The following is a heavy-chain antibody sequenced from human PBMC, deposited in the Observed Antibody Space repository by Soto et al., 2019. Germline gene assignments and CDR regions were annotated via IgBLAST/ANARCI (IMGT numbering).Heavy chain of an antibody. Sequence: QVQLVESGGGVVQPGRSLRLSCAASGFTFSSYGMHWVRQAPGKGLEWVAVIWYDGSNKYYADSVKGRFTISRDKSKNTLDLQMNSLRAEDTAVYYCARAWGIAAAGWGQGTPVTVSS. CDR1: GFTFSSYG. V-gene: IGHV3-33*01. J-gene: IGHJ4*02. CDR2: IWYDGSNK. D-gene: IGHD6-13*01. CDR3: ARAWGIAAAG.